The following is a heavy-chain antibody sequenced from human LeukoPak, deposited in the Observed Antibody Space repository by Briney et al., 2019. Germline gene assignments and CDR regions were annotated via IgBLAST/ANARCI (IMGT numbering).Heavy chain of an antibody. CDR3: AREGEHYYDSSGYSYYFDY. J-gene: IGHJ4*02. Sequence: ASVKVSCKASGYTFTGYYMHWVRQAPGQGLEWMGWINPNSGGTNYAQKFQGRVTMTRDTSISTAYMELSRLRSDDTAVYYCAREGEHYYDSSGYSYYFDYWGQGTLVTVSS. V-gene: IGHV1-2*02. CDR1: GYTFTGYY. D-gene: IGHD3-22*01. CDR2: INPNSGGT.